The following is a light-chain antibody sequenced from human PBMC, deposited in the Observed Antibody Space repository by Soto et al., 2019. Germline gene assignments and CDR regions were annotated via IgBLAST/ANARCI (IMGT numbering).Light chain of an antibody. CDR1: QSVSIK. Sequence: IVMTESPATLSLSPGERGSRCCRASQSVSIKLAWYQQKPGQAPRLLTYGASTRATGIPARFSCSGSGTELPLTISSLQSEHFAAYYRQQYNNWPRTFGQVTKV. J-gene: IGKJ1*01. CDR2: GAS. V-gene: IGKV3-15*01. CDR3: QQYNNWPRT.